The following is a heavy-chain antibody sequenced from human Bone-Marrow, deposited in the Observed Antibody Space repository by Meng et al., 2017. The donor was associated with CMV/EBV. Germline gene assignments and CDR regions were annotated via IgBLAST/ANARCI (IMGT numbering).Heavy chain of an antibody. CDR3: ARDSYYQDAFDI. D-gene: IGHD2-21*01. V-gene: IGHV3-74*01. Sequence: ETLSLTCAASGFTFSSYSMNWVRQAPGKGLVWVSRVNNDGRSTNYAGSVKGRFTISRDNAMNTLYLQMNSLRAEDTAVYYCARDSYYQDAFDIWGQGTMVTVSS. CDR2: VNNDGRST. J-gene: IGHJ3*02. CDR1: GFTFSSYS.